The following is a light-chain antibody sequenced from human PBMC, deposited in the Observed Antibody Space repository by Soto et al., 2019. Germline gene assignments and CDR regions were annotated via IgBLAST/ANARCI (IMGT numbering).Light chain of an antibody. J-gene: IGKJ4*01. V-gene: IGKV3-15*01. CDR1: QSLSNH. Sequence: EIVMTQSPATLSVSPGERATLSCRASQSLSNHLAWYQQKPGQAPRLLIYFTSTRATGIPARFSGSGSGTDFTLTISSLQSEDFAVYYGQQYNTWPLTFGGGTKVETK. CDR2: FTS. CDR3: QQYNTWPLT.